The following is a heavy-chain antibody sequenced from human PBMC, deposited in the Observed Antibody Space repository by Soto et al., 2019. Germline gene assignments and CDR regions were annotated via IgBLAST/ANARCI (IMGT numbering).Heavy chain of an antibody. CDR1: GFVFGNSA. V-gene: IGHV3-23*01. Sequence: GSLRLSFAASGFVFGNSAMSWVRQAPVKGLEWVSAISGSGSDTYYAHSVKGRFTISRDNFNNTLFLQMGSLRAEDTAVYYCANRNWLGYGSPDYCGQGTLLTLSS. CDR3: ANRNWLGYGSPDY. CDR2: ISGSGSDT. D-gene: IGHD1-26*01. J-gene: IGHJ4*02.